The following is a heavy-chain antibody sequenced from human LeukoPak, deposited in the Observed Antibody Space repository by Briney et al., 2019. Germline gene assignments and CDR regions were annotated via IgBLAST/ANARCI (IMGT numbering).Heavy chain of an antibody. D-gene: IGHD6-13*01. J-gene: IGHJ5*02. CDR1: GGYISSSSYY. Sequence: SETLSLTCTVSGGYISSSSYYWGWIRQPPGKGLEWIGSIYYSGSTYYNPSLKSRVTISVDTSKNQFSLKLSSVTAADTAVYYCARTPSGIAADNWFDPWGQGTLVTVSS. CDR2: IYYSGST. V-gene: IGHV4-39*01. CDR3: ARTPSGIAADNWFDP.